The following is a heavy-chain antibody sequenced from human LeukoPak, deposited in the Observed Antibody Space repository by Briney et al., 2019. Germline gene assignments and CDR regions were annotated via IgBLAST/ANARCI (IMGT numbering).Heavy chain of an antibody. Sequence: SETLSLTCTVSGDSISSYYWSWVRQPPGKGLEWIGYIPYSGSTNYNPSLKSRVTISIDTSKNQFSLKLSSVTAADTAVYYCARLGDSSGYYVAYWGQGTLVTVSS. CDR2: IPYSGST. J-gene: IGHJ4*02. CDR1: GDSISSYY. D-gene: IGHD3-22*01. CDR3: ARLGDSSGYYVAY. V-gene: IGHV4-59*08.